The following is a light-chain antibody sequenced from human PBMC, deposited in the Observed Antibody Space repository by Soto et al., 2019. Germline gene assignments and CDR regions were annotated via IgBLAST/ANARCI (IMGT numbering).Light chain of an antibody. CDR1: QSISSN. CDR2: GAS. CDR3: HQYDNWPRT. V-gene: IGKV3-15*01. Sequence: EIVMTQSPATLSVSPGERATLSCRASQSISSNLAWYQQKPGQAPSVLIYGASTRATGIPARFSGSGSGTEFTLTISSLQSEDFAVYYCHQYDNWPRTFGQGTKVEIK. J-gene: IGKJ1*01.